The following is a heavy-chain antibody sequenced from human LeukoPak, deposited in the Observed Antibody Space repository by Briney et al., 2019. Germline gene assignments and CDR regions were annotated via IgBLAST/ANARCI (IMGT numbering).Heavy chain of an antibody. V-gene: IGHV4-59*01. D-gene: IGHD4-17*01. CDR2: INYSGNT. J-gene: IGHJ4*02. CDR3: AREGRQDYVYFDC. Sequence: SETLSLTCTVSGDSISSYYWSWIRQPPGKGLEWMGYINYSGNTNYNPSLKSRVTISVDTSKNQFSPRLTSVTAADTAVYYCAREGRQDYVYFDCWGQGTLVTVSS. CDR1: GDSISSYY.